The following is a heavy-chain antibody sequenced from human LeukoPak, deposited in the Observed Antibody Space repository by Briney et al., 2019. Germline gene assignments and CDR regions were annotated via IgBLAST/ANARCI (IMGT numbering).Heavy chain of an antibody. V-gene: IGHV3-30*02. CDR1: GFTFSTYG. CDR2: IRYDGSNK. Sequence: GGSLRLSCAASGFTFSTYGMQWVRQAPGKGLEGVAFIRYDGSNKYYADSVKGRFTISRDNSKNTLYLQMNSLRAGDTAVYYCARDPGPGYSLKFYYYYYYIDVWGKGTTVTISS. D-gene: IGHD5-18*01. CDR3: ARDPGPGYSLKFYYYYYYIDV. J-gene: IGHJ6*03.